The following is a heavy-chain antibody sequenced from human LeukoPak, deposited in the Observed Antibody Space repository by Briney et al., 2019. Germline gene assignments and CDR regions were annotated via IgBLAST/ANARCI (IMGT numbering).Heavy chain of an antibody. D-gene: IGHD2-8*01. V-gene: IGHV3-23*01. J-gene: IGHJ4*02. CDR1: GFTFSSYA. Sequence: GGSLRLSCAASGFTFSSYAMSWVRQAPGKGLEWVSAISGSGGSTYYADSVKGRFTIPRDNSKNTLYLQMNSLRAEDTAVYYCAKDLGVYAIFSSGYFVYWGQGTLVTVSS. CDR2: ISGSGGST. CDR3: AKDLGVYAIFSSGYFVY.